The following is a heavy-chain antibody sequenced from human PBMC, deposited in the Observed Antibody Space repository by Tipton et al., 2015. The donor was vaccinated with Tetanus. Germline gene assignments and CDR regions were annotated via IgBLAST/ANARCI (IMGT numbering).Heavy chain of an antibody. CDR2: VSYSGST. CDR3: ARVLPVKRAG. J-gene: IGHJ4*02. D-gene: IGHD4-17*01. CDR1: GASISSNTYY. V-gene: IGHV4-39*01. Sequence: GLVKPSGTLSLTCTVSGASISSNTYYWGWIRQPPGKGLEWIASVSYSGSTYYNPSLKSRVTMSLDTFKNQFSVRLTSVTAADTAVYYCARVLPVKRAGWGQGTLVTVSS.